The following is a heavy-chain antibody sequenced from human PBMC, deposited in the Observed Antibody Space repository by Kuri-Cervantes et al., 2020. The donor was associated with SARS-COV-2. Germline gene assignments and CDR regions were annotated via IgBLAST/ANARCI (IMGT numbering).Heavy chain of an antibody. CDR3: ARYGSGYQEDDAFDI. CDR1: GGSFSDYY. J-gene: IGHJ3*02. CDR2: INHSGNT. Sequence: SQTLSLTCAVYGGSFSDYYWSWVRQPPGKGLEWIGEINHSGNTNYNPSLKSRVTISVDTSKNQFSLKLSSVTAADTAVYYCARYGSGYQEDDAFDIWGQGTMVTVSS. D-gene: IGHD3-22*01. V-gene: IGHV4-34*01.